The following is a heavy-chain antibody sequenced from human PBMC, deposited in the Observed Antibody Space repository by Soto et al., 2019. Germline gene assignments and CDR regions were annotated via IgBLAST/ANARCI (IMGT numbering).Heavy chain of an antibody. CDR3: ARAVRITIFGVVIPSYYYYYMDV. D-gene: IGHD3-3*01. J-gene: IGHJ6*03. Sequence: GASVKVSCKASGYTFTSYDINWVQQATGQGLEWMGWMNPNSGNTGYAQKFQGRVTMTRNTSISTAYMELSSLRSEDTAVYYCARAVRITIFGVVIPSYYYYYMDVWGKGTTVTVSS. CDR1: GYTFTSYD. V-gene: IGHV1-8*01. CDR2: MNPNSGNT.